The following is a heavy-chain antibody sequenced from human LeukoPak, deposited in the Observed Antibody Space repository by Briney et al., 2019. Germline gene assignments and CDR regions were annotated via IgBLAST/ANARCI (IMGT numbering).Heavy chain of an antibody. Sequence: SRTLSLTCAISGDSVSSNSVAWNRLRQSPSRGLEWLGRTYYRSKWSSDYAVSMESRVIINSDTSKNQFSLQLKSVTPEDTAVYYCARGRSWPLDYWGQGTLVTVSS. V-gene: IGHV6-1*01. CDR3: ARGRSWPLDY. D-gene: IGHD6-13*01. J-gene: IGHJ4*02. CDR2: TYYRSKWSS. CDR1: GDSVSSNSVA.